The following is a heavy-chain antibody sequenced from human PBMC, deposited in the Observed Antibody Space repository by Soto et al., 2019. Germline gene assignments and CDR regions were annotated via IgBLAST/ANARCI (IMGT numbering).Heavy chain of an antibody. CDR1: GDSMTKYY. CDR2: IYTSGST. V-gene: IGHV4-4*07. J-gene: IGHJ4*02. Sequence: QVQLQESGPGLVKPSETLSLTCTVSGDSMTKYYWSWIRQPAGKGLEWIGRIYTSGSTNYNPSLKSRVTRSIDTPNNHFTLKLKSVTAADTAVYYCARTVGAAYYFDFWGQGALVTVSS. CDR3: ARTVGAAYYFDF. D-gene: IGHD1-26*01.